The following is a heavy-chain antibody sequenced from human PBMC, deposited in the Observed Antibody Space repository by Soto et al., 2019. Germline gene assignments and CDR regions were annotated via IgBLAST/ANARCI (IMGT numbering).Heavy chain of an antibody. CDR2: IYPTDSDT. CDR3: ARTVREQWLADY. J-gene: IGHJ4*02. CDR1: GYSFTTYW. D-gene: IGHD6-19*01. V-gene: IGHV5-51*01. Sequence: GESLKISCKGPGYSFTTYWIGWVRQMPGKGLEWMGIIYPTDSDTRYSPSFQGQATISADKSISTAYLQWSSLKASDTAMYYCARTVREQWLADYWGRGTLVTVSS.